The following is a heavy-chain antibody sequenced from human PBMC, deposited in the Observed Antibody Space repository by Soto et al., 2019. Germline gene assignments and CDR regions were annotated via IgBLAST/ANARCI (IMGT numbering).Heavy chain of an antibody. CDR3: AKGLTVTVPGPADF. V-gene: IGHV3-23*01. CDR2: ITGSGGTT. D-gene: IGHD6-19*01. CDR1: GFTFNNYA. Sequence: GGSLRLSCAASGFTFNNYAMHWVRQAPGKGLEWVSGITGSGGTTYYADSVKGRFTISRDNSKDSLYLLMNSLRVEDTALYYCAKGLTVTVPGPADFWGQGTLVTVS. J-gene: IGHJ4*02.